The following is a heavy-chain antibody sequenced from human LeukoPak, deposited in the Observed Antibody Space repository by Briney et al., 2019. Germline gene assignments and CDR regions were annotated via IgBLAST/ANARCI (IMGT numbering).Heavy chain of an antibody. CDR1: GLTYSLYA. CDR2: IDGGGANT. D-gene: IGHD3-10*01. V-gene: IGHV3-23*01. CDR3: AARFGLDYYYSYMDV. Sequence: GGPQRLFCAPSGLTYSLYAMTWPPQTPEKAREGVSNIDGGGANTSYADSVRGRFTIFSDNSKNTLSLQMTSLRADDMAVYYCAARFGLDYYYSYMDVWGKGTTVTVAS. J-gene: IGHJ6*03.